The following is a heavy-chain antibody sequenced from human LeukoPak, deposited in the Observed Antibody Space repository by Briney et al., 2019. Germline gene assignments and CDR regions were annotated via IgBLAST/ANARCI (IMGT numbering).Heavy chain of an antibody. D-gene: IGHD3-10*01. CDR3: ARLRYYGSGSYPLDY. CDR1: GYTFTGYY. V-gene: IGHV1-2*02. CDR2: INPNSGGT. J-gene: IGHJ4*02. Sequence: ASVKVSCKASGYTFTGYYMHWVRQAPGQGLEWMGWINPNSGGTNYAQKFQGRVTMTRDTSISTAYMELSWLRSDDTAVYYCARLRYYGSGSYPLDYWGQGTLVTVSS.